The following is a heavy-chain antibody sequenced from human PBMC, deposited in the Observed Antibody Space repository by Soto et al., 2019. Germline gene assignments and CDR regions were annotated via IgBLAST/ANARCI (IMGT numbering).Heavy chain of an antibody. CDR2: ISSGGSFI. J-gene: IGHJ4*02. CDR3: ASGSRRTFDY. CDR1: VFTFSDFT. Sequence: EVQLVESGGGLVKPWGSLRLSCAASVFTFSDFTMNWFRQAPGKGLQWVPSISSGGSFIYYADSVRGRFTISRDNAKTSLYLQVDSLRAEDTAVFFCASGSRRTFDYWGQGNLVTVSS. D-gene: IGHD2-15*01. V-gene: IGHV3-21*01.